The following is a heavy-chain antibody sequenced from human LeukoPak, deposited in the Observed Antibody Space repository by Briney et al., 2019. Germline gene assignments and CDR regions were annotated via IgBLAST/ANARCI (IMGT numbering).Heavy chain of an antibody. CDR2: MSGNGDTT. CDR3: AKDRGGSSDHPYYFDY. J-gene: IGHJ4*02. Sequence: GGSLRLSCVASGFTFNNYAMAWVRQAPGKGLEWASAMSGNGDTTYNADFVKGRFTISRDNSKNTLYLQMNSLRAEDTAVYYCAKDRGGSSDHPYYFDYWGQGTLVTVSS. D-gene: IGHD1-26*01. V-gene: IGHV3-23*01. CDR1: GFTFNNYA.